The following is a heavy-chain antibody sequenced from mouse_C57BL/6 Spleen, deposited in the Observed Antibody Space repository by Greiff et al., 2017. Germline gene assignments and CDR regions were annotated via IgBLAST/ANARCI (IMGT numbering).Heavy chain of an antibody. CDR1: GYTFTSYW. Sequence: QVQLQQPGAELVKPGASVKVSCKASGYTFTSYWMHWVKQRPGQGLEWIGRIHPSDSDTNYNQKFKGKATLTVDKSSSTAYMQLSSLTSEDSAVYYCAIRGAYYGYDDYAMDYWGQGTSVTVSS. CDR2: IHPSDSDT. CDR3: AIRGAYYGYDDYAMDY. D-gene: IGHD2-9*01. V-gene: IGHV1-74*01. J-gene: IGHJ4*01.